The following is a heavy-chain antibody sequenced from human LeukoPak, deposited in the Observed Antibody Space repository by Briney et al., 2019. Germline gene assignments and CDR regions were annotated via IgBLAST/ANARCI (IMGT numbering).Heavy chain of an antibody. CDR1: GGSISSSRYY. CDR3: ARTGVIYSGSYYWFDP. D-gene: IGHD1-26*01. Sequence: PSETLSLTCTVSGGSISSSRYYWGWIRQPPGKGLEWIGSIYYSGSTYYNPSLKSRVTISVDTSKNQFSLKLSSVTAADTAVYYCARTGVIYSGSYYWFDPWGQGTLVTVSS. V-gene: IGHV4-39*07. CDR2: IYYSGST. J-gene: IGHJ5*02.